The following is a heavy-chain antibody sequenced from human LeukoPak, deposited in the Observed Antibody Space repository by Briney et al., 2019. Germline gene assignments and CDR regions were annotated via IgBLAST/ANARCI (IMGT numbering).Heavy chain of an antibody. J-gene: IGHJ4*02. Sequence: SETLTLTCTVSGGSISSSSYYCGWIRQPPGKGLEWIGSIYYSGSTYYNPSLKSRVTISVDTSKNQFSLKLSSVTAADTAVYYCARHDGSSRLDYWGREPWSPSPQ. CDR1: GGSISSSSYY. CDR3: ARHDGSSRLDY. CDR2: IYYSGST. D-gene: IGHD6-6*01. V-gene: IGHV4-39*01.